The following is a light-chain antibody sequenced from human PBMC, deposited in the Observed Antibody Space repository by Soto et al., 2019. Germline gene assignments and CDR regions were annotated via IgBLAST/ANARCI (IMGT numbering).Light chain of an antibody. V-gene: IGLV2-11*01. CDR3: CSYAGRSHYV. CDR2: AGS. CDR1: SSPVGGYHY. Sequence: QSVLTQPLSVSGSPGQSVTISCTGTSSPVGGYHYVSWYQQFPGKAPQLMIYAGSQRPSGVSDRFSASESANTASLTISGLQAEDEADYYCCSYAGRSHYVFGTGNKV. J-gene: IGLJ1*01.